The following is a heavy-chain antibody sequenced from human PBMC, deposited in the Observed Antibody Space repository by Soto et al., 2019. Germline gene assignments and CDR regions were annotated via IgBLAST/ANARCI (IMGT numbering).Heavy chain of an antibody. CDR2: IIPIFGTA. Sequence: SLKVSCKASGGTFSSYAISWVRQAPGQGLEWMGGIIPIFGTANYAQKFQGRVTITADESTSTAYMELSSLRSEDTAVYYCARGVMDYGSGSYRFDPWGQGTLVTVSS. CDR1: GGTFSSYA. J-gene: IGHJ5*02. D-gene: IGHD3-10*01. CDR3: ARGVMDYGSGSYRFDP. V-gene: IGHV1-69*13.